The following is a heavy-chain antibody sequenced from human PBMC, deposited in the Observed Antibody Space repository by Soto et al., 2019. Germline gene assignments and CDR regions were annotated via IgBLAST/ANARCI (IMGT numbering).Heavy chain of an antibody. V-gene: IGHV4-59*01. CDR3: VRGETKDHFDY. CDR1: CDSIRYYY. J-gene: IGHJ4*02. Sequence: PSETLSLTCSFSCDSIRYYYWNWIRQPPGKGLEWTGYIYDSGATNYNPSLKSRVTISKDQFSPQLSSVTAADTAVYYCVRGETKDHFDYWGQGMLVTVSS. CDR2: IYDSGAT. D-gene: IGHD3-16*01.